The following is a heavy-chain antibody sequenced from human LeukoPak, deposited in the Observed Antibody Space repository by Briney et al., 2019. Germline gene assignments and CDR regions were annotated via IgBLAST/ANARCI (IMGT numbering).Heavy chain of an antibody. V-gene: IGHV3-23*01. J-gene: IGHJ4*02. CDR2: ISGTYDNT. CDR3: EKDYVNQGHCISGVCYPFVY. D-gene: IGHD2-8*01. Sequence: GGSLRLSCAASGFTFSSYAMSWVRQPPGKGLEWVASISGTYDNTWYADSVKGRFTISRDDAKNTLYLQMNSLRADDTAVYYCEKDYVNQGHCISGVCYPFVYCGQGNLVPVSS. CDR1: GFTFSSYA.